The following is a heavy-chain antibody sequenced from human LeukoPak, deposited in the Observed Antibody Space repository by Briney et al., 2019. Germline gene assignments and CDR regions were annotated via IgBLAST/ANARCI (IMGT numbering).Heavy chain of an antibody. J-gene: IGHJ4*02. D-gene: IGHD3-22*01. V-gene: IGHV3-30-3*01. CDR3: ARADSSGYGYFDY. CDR2: ISYDGSNK. CDR1: GFTFSSYS. Sequence: RRSLRLSCTASGFTFSSYSMHWVRQVPGKGLEWVAVISYDGSNKYYADSVKGRFTISRDNSKNTLYLQMNSLRAEDTAVYYCARADSSGYGYFDYWGQGTLVTVSS.